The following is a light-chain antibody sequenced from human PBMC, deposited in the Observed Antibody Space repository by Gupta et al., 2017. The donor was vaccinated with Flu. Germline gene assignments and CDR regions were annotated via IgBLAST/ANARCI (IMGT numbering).Light chain of an antibody. Sequence: RRHSSYATEGHQQQPEKGPRYLMKPNSDGSHRKGDGIPDRFSGSSSVAERYLTISSLQTEDEADYDCQTWCTGSVVFGGGTKLTVL. J-gene: IGLJ2*01. CDR3: QTWCTGSVV. V-gene: IGLV4-69*01. CDR2: PNSDGSH. CDR1: RRHSSYA.